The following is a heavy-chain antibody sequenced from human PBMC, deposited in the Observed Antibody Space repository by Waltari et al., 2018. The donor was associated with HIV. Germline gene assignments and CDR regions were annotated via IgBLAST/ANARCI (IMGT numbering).Heavy chain of an antibody. V-gene: IGHV3-9*01. D-gene: IGHD6-13*01. CDR2: ISWDSGSI. CDR1: GFTFDDYA. Sequence: EVQLVESGGGLVQPGRSLRLSCAASGFTFDDYAMHWVRQAPGKGLEWVSGISWDSGSIGDADAVKGRFTISRDNAKNSLYLQMNSLRAEDTALYYCAKDQGGYSSSWEYYFDYWGQGTLVTVSS. J-gene: IGHJ4*02. CDR3: AKDQGGYSSSWEYYFDY.